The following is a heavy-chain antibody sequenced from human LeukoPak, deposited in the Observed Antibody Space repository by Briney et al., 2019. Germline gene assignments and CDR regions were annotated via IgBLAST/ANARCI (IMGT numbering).Heavy chain of an antibody. Sequence: HPGGSLRLSCAASGFTFSSYSMNWVRQAPGKGLEWVSYISAISSSSTYYADSVKGRFTISRDNAKNSLYLQMNSLRAEDTAVYYCARDRGSNNYFDQWGQGTQVTVSS. J-gene: IGHJ4*02. CDR1: GFTFSSYS. D-gene: IGHD2-2*01. V-gene: IGHV3-48*04. CDR2: ISAISSSST. CDR3: ARDRGSNNYFDQ.